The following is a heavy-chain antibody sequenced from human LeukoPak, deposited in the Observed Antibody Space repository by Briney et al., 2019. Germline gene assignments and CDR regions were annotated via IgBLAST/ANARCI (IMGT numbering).Heavy chain of an antibody. J-gene: IGHJ4*02. Sequence: QPGGSLRLSCAASGFTFSSYAMHWVRQAPGKGLEWVAVISYDGSNKYYADSVKGRFTISRDNSKNTLYLQMNSLRAEDTAVYYCARAGSGGWYDWAYYFDYWGQGTLVTVSS. CDR3: ARAGSGGWYDWAYYFDY. D-gene: IGHD6-19*01. CDR1: GFTFSSYA. V-gene: IGHV3-30*01. CDR2: ISYDGSNK.